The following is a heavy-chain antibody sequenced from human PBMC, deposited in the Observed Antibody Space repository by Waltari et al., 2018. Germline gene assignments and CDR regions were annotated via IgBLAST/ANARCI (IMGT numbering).Heavy chain of an antibody. J-gene: IGHJ6*02. CDR2: IYASGST. Sequence: QVQLQESGPGLVKPSETLSLICNVSGGSISSYYWDWIRQPAGKGLEWIGRIYASGSTSYNPSLESLISMSVDTSKNHFSLKLSSVTAADTGVYYCAGSSNFGIYGLDVWGQGTTVVVSS. CDR3: AGSSNFGIYGLDV. V-gene: IGHV4-4*07. CDR1: GGSISSYY. D-gene: IGHD3-3*01.